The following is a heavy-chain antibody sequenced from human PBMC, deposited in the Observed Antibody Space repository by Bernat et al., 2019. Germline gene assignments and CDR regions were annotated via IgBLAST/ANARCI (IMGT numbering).Heavy chain of an antibody. CDR3: ARMSYSSSSYYFDY. D-gene: IGHD6-6*01. CDR1: GFSLTTSGMR. J-gene: IGHJ4*02. V-gene: IGHV2-70*04. CDR2: IDWDDDK. Sequence: QVTLKESGPALAKPTQTLTLTCTFSGFSLTTSGMRVSWIRQPPGKALEWLARIDWDDDKFYSTSLKTRLTISKDTSKNQVVLTMTNMDPVDTATYYCARMSYSSSSYYFDYWGQGTLVTVSS.